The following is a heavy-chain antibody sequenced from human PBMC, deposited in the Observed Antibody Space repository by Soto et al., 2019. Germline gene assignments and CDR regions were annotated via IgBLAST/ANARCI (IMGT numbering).Heavy chain of an antibody. V-gene: IGHV4-39*01. Sequence: SETLSLTCTVSGGSISSSSYYWGWIRQPPGKGLEWIGSIYYSGSTYYNPSLKNRVTISVDTSKNQFSLKLSSVTAADTAVYYCARLHLFTIPPYYYYMDVWGKGTTVTVSS. CDR2: IYYSGST. D-gene: IGHD3-3*01. J-gene: IGHJ6*03. CDR1: GGSISSSSYY. CDR3: ARLHLFTIPPYYYYMDV.